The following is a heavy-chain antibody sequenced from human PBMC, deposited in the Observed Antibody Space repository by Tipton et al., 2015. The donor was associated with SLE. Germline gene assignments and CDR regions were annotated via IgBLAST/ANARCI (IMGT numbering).Heavy chain of an antibody. V-gene: IGHV4-59*08. J-gene: IGHJ2*01. Sequence: TLSLTCTVSNGSISSYYWSWIRQPPGKGLEWLGYISYGNTKYNPSLRGRLTISVDTSKNQFSLRLSSVTAADTAVHYCARHADYFEWPHEWYFDLWGRGTLVTVSS. D-gene: IGHD3-9*01. CDR2: ISYGNT. CDR3: ARHADYFEWPHEWYFDL. CDR1: NGSISSYY.